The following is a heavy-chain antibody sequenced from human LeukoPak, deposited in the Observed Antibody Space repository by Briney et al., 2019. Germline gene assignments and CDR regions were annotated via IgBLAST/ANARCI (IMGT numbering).Heavy chain of an antibody. V-gene: IGHV3-48*03. CDR1: GFTLRSYE. J-gene: IGHJ6*03. Sequence: GGSLRLSCEASGFTLRSYEMNWVRQAPGKGLEWVSYISSRGSTTYYADSVKGRFTISRDNAKNSLYLPMNSLSAEDTAVYYCARSHEYYYYMDVWGKGTTVTVSS. CDR2: ISSRGSTT. CDR3: ARSHEYYYYMDV.